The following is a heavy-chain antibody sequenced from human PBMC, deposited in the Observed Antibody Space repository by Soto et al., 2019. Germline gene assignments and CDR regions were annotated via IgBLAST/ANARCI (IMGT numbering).Heavy chain of an antibody. V-gene: IGHV4-39*01. J-gene: IGHJ3*02. CDR2: IFYSGST. CDR1: GGSISSSRYY. CDR3: ARPPTASLDAFDI. Sequence: SETLSLTCTVSGGSISSSRYYWGWIRQPPGKGLEWIGSIFYSGSTYHNPSLKSRVTISVDTSKNQFSLKLSSVTAADTAVYYCARPPTASLDAFDIWGQGTMVTV.